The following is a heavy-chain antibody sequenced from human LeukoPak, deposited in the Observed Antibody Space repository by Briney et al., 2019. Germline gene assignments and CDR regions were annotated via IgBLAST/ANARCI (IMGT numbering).Heavy chain of an antibody. Sequence: PGRSLRLSCAASGFTFSSYEMNWVRQAPGKGLEWVSYISSSGRTIYYADSVKGRFTISRDNAKNSLYLQMTSLRAEDTAVYYCARVSGTYFDYWGQGTLVTVSS. CDR2: ISSSGRTI. D-gene: IGHD1-26*01. V-gene: IGHV3-48*03. CDR3: ARVSGTYFDY. J-gene: IGHJ4*02. CDR1: GFTFSSYE.